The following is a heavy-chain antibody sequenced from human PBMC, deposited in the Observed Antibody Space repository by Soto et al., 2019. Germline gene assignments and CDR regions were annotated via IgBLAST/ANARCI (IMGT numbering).Heavy chain of an antibody. J-gene: IGHJ4*02. CDR2: ISPYGST. Sequence: PGGPNRLRYASFEVKCVDHGVPWVRQAPGKGLEWVSSISPYGSTYYADSVKGRFTISRDNSKNTLYLQMNSLRAEDTAVHYCAKQFGQSVSDYLRQGTLVT. V-gene: IGHV3-23*01. D-gene: IGHD3-16*01. CDR1: EVKCVDHG. CDR3: AKQFGQSVSDY.